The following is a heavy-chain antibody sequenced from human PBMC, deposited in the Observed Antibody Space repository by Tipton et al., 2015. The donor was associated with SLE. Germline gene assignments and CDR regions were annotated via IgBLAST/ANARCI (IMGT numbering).Heavy chain of an antibody. CDR2: ITPTGDNT. CDR3: AKAPGGGATVLSDY. D-gene: IGHD1-26*01. V-gene: IGHV3-23*01. J-gene: IGHJ4*02. Sequence: SLRLSCTASGFSFSSRSMNWVRQAPGKGLGWVSGITPTGDNTYYPDSVKGRFTISRDNSKSTLFLQMSSLRAEDTALYYCAKAPGGGATVLSDYWGQGTLVTVSS. CDR1: GFSFSSRS.